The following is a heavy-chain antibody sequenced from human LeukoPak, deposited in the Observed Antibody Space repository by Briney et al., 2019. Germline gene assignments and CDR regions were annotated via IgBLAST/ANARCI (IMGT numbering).Heavy chain of an antibody. CDR1: GGSISSSSYY. Sequence: SETLSLTCTVSGGSISSSSYYWGWIRQPPGKGLEWIGSIYYSGSTHYNPSLKSRVTISVDTSKNQFSLKLSSVTAADTAVYYCARSRSYDFWSGYYAYFDYWGQGTLVTVSS. V-gene: IGHV4-39*07. D-gene: IGHD3-3*01. CDR2: IYYSGST. CDR3: ARSRSYDFWSGYYAYFDY. J-gene: IGHJ4*02.